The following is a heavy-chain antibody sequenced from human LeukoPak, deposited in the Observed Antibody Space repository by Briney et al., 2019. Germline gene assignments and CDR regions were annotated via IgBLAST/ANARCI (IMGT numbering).Heavy chain of an antibody. CDR1: GGSISSGSYY. D-gene: IGHD3-3*01. CDR2: IYTSGSA. J-gene: IGHJ2*01. V-gene: IGHV4-61*02. Sequence: SETLSLTCTVSGGSISSGSYYWSWIRQPAGKGLEWIGRIYTSGSANYNPSLKSRVTISVDTSKNQFSLKLSSVTAADTAVYYCARERPVLRFLDGPRYLDLWGRGTLVIVSS. CDR3: ARERPVLRFLDGPRYLDL.